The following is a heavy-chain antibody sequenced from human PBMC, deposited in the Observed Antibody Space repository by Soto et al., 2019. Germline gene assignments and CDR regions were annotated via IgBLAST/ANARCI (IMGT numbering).Heavy chain of an antibody. V-gene: IGHV3-43D*04. CDR2: ISWDGDIA. CDR1: GFPFDDYA. D-gene: IGHD5-18*01. J-gene: IGHJ4*02. CDR3: AKGGGYTYGLFDY. Sequence: GGSLRLSCAASGFPFDDYAMHWVRQAPGKGLEWVSFISWDGDIAYYADSVKGRFTISRDNSKNSLYLQMSSLRGEDTAFYYCAKGGGYTYGLFDYWGQGTQVTVSS.